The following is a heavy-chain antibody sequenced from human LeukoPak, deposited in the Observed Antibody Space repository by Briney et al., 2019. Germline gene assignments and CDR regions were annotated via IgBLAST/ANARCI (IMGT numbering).Heavy chain of an antibody. D-gene: IGHD6-13*01. J-gene: IGHJ1*01. CDR1: GFTLSTYW. CDR2: IKQDGSEI. CDR3: AKGPGAAVGKRYIQH. Sequence: GGSLRLSCAASGFTLSTYWMTWVRQAPGKGLEWVANIKQDGSEIYYVDSVKGRFTISRDNSKNSLSLQMNSLRAEDTALYYCAKGPGAAVGKRYIQHWGQGTLVTVSS. V-gene: IGHV3-7*03.